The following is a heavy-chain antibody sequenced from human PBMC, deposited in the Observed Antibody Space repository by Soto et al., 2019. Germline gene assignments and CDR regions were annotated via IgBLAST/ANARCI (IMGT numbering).Heavy chain of an antibody. CDR2: ISGYNGNT. CDR1: GYTFSMSG. V-gene: IGHV1-18*01. Sequence: QVQLVQSGAEVKKPGASVKVSCKSSGYTFSMSGISWVRQAPGQGLEWMGWISGYNGNTNYEQKFPERVTMTTDTTTNTAYMELRRRSSDDTAVYYCAREGPRPYYYYGMDVWGQGTTVTVSS. J-gene: IGHJ6*02. CDR3: AREGPRPYYYYGMDV.